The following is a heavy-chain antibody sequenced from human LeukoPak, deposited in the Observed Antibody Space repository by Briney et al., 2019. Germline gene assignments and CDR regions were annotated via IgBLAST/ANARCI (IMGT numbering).Heavy chain of an antibody. CDR2: INHSGST. Sequence: SETLSLTCAVYGGSFSGYYWSWIRQPPGKGLEWIGEINHSGSTNYNPSLKSRVTISVDTSKNQLSLKLSSVTAADTAVYYCARITVGASPVFDYWGQGTLVTVSS. J-gene: IGHJ4*02. CDR1: GGSFSGYY. V-gene: IGHV4-34*01. D-gene: IGHD1-14*01. CDR3: ARITVGASPVFDY.